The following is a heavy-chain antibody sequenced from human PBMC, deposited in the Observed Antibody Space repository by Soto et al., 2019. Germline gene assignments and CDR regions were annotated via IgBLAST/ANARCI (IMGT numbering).Heavy chain of an antibody. CDR2: ISYDGSNK. CDR3: AKERQWLAFDY. CDR1: GFTFSSYG. V-gene: IGHV3-30*18. D-gene: IGHD6-19*01. Sequence: GGSLRLSCAASGFTFSSYGMHWVRQAPGKGLEWVAVISYDGSNKYYADSVKGRFTISRDNSKNTLYLQMNSLRAEDTAVYYCAKERQWLAFDYWGQGTLVTVSS. J-gene: IGHJ4*02.